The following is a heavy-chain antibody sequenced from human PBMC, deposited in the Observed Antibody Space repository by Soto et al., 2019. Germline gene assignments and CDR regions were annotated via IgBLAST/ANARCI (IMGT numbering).Heavy chain of an antibody. D-gene: IGHD1-26*01. V-gene: IGHV3-9*01. CDR3: XXXXXXXXYXSXAXXDAFDI. CDR1: GFTFDDYD. CDR2: ISWNSDST. J-gene: IGHJ3*02. Sequence: EMQLVESGGGLVQPGRSLRLSCAASGFTFDDYDMHWVRQAPGKGLEXXXXISWNSDSTGYADSVKGRFTISRDNAKXXXXXXXXXXXXXXXXXXXXXXXXXXXXYXSXAXXDAFDIWGQGTMVTVAS.